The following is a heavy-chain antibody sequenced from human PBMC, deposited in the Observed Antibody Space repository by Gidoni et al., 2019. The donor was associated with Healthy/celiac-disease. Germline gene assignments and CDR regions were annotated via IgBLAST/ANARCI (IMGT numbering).Heavy chain of an antibody. J-gene: IGHJ4*02. CDR1: GGSFSGSY. CDR2: INHSGST. V-gene: IGHV4-34*01. D-gene: IGHD2-21*02. Sequence: QVQLQQWGAGLLKPSEPLSLTCAVHGGSFSGSYWSWIRQPPGKGLEWIGEINHSGSTNYNPSLKSRVTISVDTSKNQFSLKLSSVTAADTAVYYCARGRGFVVVTANRDPFDYWGQGTLVTVSS. CDR3: ARGRGFVVVTANRDPFDY.